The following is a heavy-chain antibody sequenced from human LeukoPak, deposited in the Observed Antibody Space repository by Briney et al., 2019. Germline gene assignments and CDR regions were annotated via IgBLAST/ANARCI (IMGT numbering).Heavy chain of an antibody. CDR2: TYYRSKWYN. Sequence: SQTLSLTCAISGDSVSSNSAAWNRIRQSPSRGLEWLGRTYYRSKWYNDYAVSVKSRITINPDTSKNQFSLQLSSVTPEDTAVYSCAGGYSSGGKWFDPWGQGTLVTVSS. CDR3: AGGYSSGGKWFDP. CDR1: GDSVSSNSAA. D-gene: IGHD6-19*01. V-gene: IGHV6-1*01. J-gene: IGHJ5*02.